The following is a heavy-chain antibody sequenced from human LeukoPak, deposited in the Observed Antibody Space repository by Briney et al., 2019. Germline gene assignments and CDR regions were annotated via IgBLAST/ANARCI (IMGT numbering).Heavy chain of an antibody. CDR3: ARHIVGEQNCDY. CDR2: IKDDGSAQ. CDR1: GFTFGAYW. D-gene: IGHD3-16*02. Sequence: GGSLRLPCAASGFTFGAYWMSRFRQAPGKGPEWVASIKDDGSAQFYVDSLEGRFTISRDNAKNTLYLQMDTMRVEDTAVYYCARHIVGEQNCDYWSQGTLVTVSS. J-gene: IGHJ4*02. V-gene: IGHV3-7*01.